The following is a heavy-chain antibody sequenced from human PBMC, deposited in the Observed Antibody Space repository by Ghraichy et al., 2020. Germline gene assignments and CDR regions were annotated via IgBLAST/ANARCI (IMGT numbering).Heavy chain of an antibody. D-gene: IGHD4-17*01. Sequence: SETLSLTCTVSGDSISYYYWSWIRQPPGKGLEWVGYIYYSGSTSYNPSLKSRVTISVDTSKTPFSLKLTSVTAADTAVYYCARGSDYGEDYFDYWGQGTLVTVSS. CDR2: IYYSGST. CDR3: ARGSDYGEDYFDY. CDR1: GDSISYYY. J-gene: IGHJ4*02. V-gene: IGHV4-59*01.